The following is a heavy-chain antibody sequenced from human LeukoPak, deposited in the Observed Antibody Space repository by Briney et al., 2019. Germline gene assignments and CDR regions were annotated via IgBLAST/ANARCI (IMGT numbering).Heavy chain of an antibody. V-gene: IGHV4-4*07. D-gene: IGHD5-24*01. CDR2: IYSSGTT. CDR1: GGSISSHY. Sequence: SETLSLTCTVSGGSISSHYWSWIRQPAGKGLEWFGRIYSSGTTNNNPSLKSRVTMSIDTSKNQFSLKLSSVTAADTAVYFCARGGDGYTFDYWGQGTLVTVSS. J-gene: IGHJ4*02. CDR3: ARGGDGYTFDY.